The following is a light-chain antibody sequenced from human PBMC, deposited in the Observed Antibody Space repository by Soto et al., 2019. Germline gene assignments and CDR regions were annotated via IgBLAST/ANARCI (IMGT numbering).Light chain of an antibody. CDR3: QQSYNAPYP. J-gene: IGKJ2*01. V-gene: IGKV1-39*01. Sequence: DIQMTQSPSSLSMSVGDRVTITCRASQNIGTSLNWYQMKLGRAPKLLIYSASTLQSGAPSRFSGGGSGTDFTLTINSLQPDDFATYSCQQSYNAPYPFGQGTRLEIK. CDR2: SAS. CDR1: QNIGTS.